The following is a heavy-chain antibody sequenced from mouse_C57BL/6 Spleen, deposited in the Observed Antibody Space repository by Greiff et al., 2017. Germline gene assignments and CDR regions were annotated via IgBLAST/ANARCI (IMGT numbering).Heavy chain of an antibody. J-gene: IGHJ3*01. V-gene: IGHV3-6*01. CDR1: GYSITSGYY. D-gene: IGHD2-5*01. CDR3: ARYSNYEVAY. CDR2: ISYDGSN. Sequence: ESGPGLVKPSQSLSLTCSVTGYSITSGYYWNWIRQFPGNKLEWMGYISYDGSNNYNPSLKNRISITRDTSKNQFFLKLNSVTTEDTATYYCARYSNYEVAYWGQGTLVTVSA.